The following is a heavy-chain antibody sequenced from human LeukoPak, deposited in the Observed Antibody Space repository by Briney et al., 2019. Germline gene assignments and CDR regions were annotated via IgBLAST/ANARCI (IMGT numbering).Heavy chain of an antibody. D-gene: IGHD5-18*01. J-gene: IGHJ3*01. CDR3: ARGGGWGDTDAFFF. Sequence: SQTLSLTCTVSGGSISSGSYYWSWIRQPAGKGLEWIGRIYTTGSTNYNPSLKSRVTISVDTSKNQFSLKLSSVTAADTAVYYCARGGGWGDTDAFFFWGQGTMVTVSS. CDR1: GGSISSGSYY. CDR2: IYTTGST. V-gene: IGHV4-61*02.